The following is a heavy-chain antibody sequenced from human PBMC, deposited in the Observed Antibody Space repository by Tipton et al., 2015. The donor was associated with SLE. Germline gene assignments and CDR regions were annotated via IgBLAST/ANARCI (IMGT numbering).Heavy chain of an antibody. CDR2: IYYSGST. CDR1: GGSVSSGSYY. CDR3: ARCITMVRGVDWYFDL. D-gene: IGHD3-10*01. V-gene: IGHV4-31*03. Sequence: LRLSCTVSGGSVSSGSYYWSWIRQHPGKGLEWIGYIYYSGSTYYNPSLKSRVTISVDTSKNQFSLKLSSVTAADTAVYYCARCITMVRGVDWYFDLWGRGTLVTVSS. J-gene: IGHJ2*01.